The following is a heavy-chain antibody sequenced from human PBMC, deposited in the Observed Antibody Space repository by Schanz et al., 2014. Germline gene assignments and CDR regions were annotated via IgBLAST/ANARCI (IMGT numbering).Heavy chain of an antibody. CDR3: AKARRKSNCSGGRCFHYSYYGMDV. V-gene: IGHV3-33*06. J-gene: IGHJ6*02. D-gene: IGHD2-15*01. Sequence: VQLLDSGGGLVQPGGSLRLSCAASGFTFSTYAMSWVRQAPGKGPEWVAVIWSDGSTKYYADSVKGRFTISRDNSKTTLSLQMNSLRAEDTAVYYCAKARRKSNCSGGRCFHYSYYGMDVWGQGTTVTVSS. CDR1: GFTFSTYA. CDR2: IWSDGSTK.